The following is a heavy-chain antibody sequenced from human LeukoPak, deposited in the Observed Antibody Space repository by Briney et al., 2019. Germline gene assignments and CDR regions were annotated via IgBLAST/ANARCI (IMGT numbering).Heavy chain of an antibody. D-gene: IGHD3-9*01. J-gene: IGHJ4*02. V-gene: IGHV3-30*04. Sequence: SGGSLRLSCAASGFTFSSYVMHWVRQAPGKGLEWVAIISYDGSNKFYADSVRGRFTISRDNSKNTLFLQMNSLRPEDTAVYYCARGPDYDILADYFDYWGQGTLVTVSS. CDR2: ISYDGSNK. CDR3: ARGPDYDILADYFDY. CDR1: GFTFSSYV.